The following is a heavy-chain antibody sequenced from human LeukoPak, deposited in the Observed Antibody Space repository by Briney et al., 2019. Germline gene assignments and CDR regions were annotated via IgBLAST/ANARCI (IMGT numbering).Heavy chain of an antibody. J-gene: IGHJ3*02. CDR1: GFTFSSYG. V-gene: IGHV3-30*02. CDR3: ARGTSTGWELLGAFDI. Sequence: GGSLRLSCAPSGFTFSSYGMHWVRQAPGKGLEWVAFIRYDGSNRHYADSVKGRFTISRDNARNSLYLQMNSLRAEDTAVYYCARGTSTGWELLGAFDIWGQGTMVTVSS. CDR2: IRYDGSNR. D-gene: IGHD1-26*01.